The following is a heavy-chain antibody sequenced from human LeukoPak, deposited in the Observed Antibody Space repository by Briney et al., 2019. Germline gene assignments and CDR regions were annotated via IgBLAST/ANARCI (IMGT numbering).Heavy chain of an antibody. CDR1: GYTFTSYG. Sequence: ASVKVSCKASGYTFTSYGISWVRQAPGQGLEWMGWISAYNGNTNYAQKLQGRVTMTTDTSTSTAYMELRSLRSDDTAVYYCARNPPRRYSSSSRKYYYYYMDVWGKGTTVTVSS. J-gene: IGHJ6*03. V-gene: IGHV1-18*01. CDR2: ISAYNGNT. D-gene: IGHD6-6*01. CDR3: ARNPPRRYSSSSRKYYYYYMDV.